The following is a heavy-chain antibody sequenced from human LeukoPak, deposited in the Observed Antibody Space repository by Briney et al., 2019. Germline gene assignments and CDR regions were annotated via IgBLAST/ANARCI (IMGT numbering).Heavy chain of an antibody. V-gene: IGHV1-8*01. J-gene: IGHJ6*02. CDR2: MNPNSGNT. CDR1: GYIFTSYD. CDR3: AREWEWLGYYYYGMDV. Sequence: ASVKVSCKASGYIFTSYDINWVRQATGQGLEWMGWMNPNSGNTGYAQKFQGRVTMTRNTSISTAYMELSSLRSEDTAVYYCAREWEWLGYYYYGMDVWGQGTTVTVSS. D-gene: IGHD6-19*01.